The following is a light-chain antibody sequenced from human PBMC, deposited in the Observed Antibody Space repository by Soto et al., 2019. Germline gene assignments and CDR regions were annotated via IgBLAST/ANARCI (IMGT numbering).Light chain of an antibody. CDR1: HSVSSSY. CDR3: QQYGSSPPYT. CDR2: GAS. J-gene: IGKJ2*01. V-gene: IGKV3-20*01. Sequence: EIVLTQSPGTLSLSPGERATLACRASHSVSSSYLAWYQQKPGQAPRLLIYGASSRATGIPDRFSGSGSGTDFTRNISILEPEYCAVYYCQQYGSSPPYTFGQGTKLEIK.